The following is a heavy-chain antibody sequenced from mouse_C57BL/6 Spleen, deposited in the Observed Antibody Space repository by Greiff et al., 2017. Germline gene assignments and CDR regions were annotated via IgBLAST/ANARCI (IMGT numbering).Heavy chain of an antibody. V-gene: IGHV5-4*01. CDR3: AREEITSHYFDY. Sequence: EVQLVESGGGLVKPGGSLKLSCAASGFTFSSYAMSWVRQTPEKRLEWVATISDGGSYTDYPDNVKGRFTISRDNAKNNLYLQMSHLKSEDTAMYYCAREEITSHYFDYWGQGTTLTVSS. CDR2: ISDGGSYT. D-gene: IGHD1-1*01. J-gene: IGHJ2*01. CDR1: GFTFSSYA.